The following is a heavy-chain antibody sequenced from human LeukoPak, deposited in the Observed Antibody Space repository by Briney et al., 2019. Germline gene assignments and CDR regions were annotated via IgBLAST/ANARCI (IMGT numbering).Heavy chain of an antibody. Sequence: SVKVSCKTSGGTFLSHAFSWVRQAPGHGLEWIGKITPVIETAKYAQTFQGRVSIYTDRDTTTVYMDLSGLRPDDTADYYCTRVNLRGSNYNWFDPWGQGTRVIVSS. J-gene: IGHJ5*02. CDR3: TRVNLRGSNYNWFDP. CDR2: ITPVIETA. CDR1: GGTFLSHA. D-gene: IGHD3-10*01. V-gene: IGHV1-69*04.